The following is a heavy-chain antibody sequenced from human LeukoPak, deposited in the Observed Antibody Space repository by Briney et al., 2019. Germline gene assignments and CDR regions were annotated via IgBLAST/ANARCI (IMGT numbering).Heavy chain of an antibody. J-gene: IGHJ4*02. CDR3: ARAPSYYGSGSYYYSPTYFDY. CDR1: GFTFSDYA. CDR2: IYSGGST. Sequence: PGGSLRLSCAASGFTFSDYAMTWVRQAPGKGLEWVSVIYSGGSTYYADSVKGRFTISRDNSKNTLYLQMNSLRAEDTAVYYCARAPSYYGSGSYYYSPTYFDYWGQGTLVTVSS. D-gene: IGHD3-10*01. V-gene: IGHV3-53*01.